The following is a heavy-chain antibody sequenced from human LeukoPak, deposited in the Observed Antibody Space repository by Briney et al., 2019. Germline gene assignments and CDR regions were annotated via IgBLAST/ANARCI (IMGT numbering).Heavy chain of an antibody. CDR2: IYYSGST. CDR3: ARIPYSSGWYIWYFDL. V-gene: IGHV4-61*01. D-gene: IGHD6-19*01. Sequence: SETLSLTCTVSGGSVSSGSYYWSWIRQPPGKGLEWIGYIYYSGSTNYNPSLKSRVTISVDTSKNQFSLKLSSVTAADTAVYYCARIPYSSGWYIWYFDLWGRGPLVTVSS. J-gene: IGHJ2*01. CDR1: GGSVSSGSYY.